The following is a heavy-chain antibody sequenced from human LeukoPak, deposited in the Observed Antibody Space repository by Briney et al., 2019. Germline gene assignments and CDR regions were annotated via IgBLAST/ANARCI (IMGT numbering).Heavy chain of an antibody. V-gene: IGHV3-15*01. CDR1: GFTFSYAW. Sequence: PGGSLRLSCAASGFTFSYAWMTWVRQAPGKGLEWVGRIKSKPDGGTTDYAAPVEGRFTISRDESKNTLYLQMNSLKTEDTAVYYCTTDDFYDSNWGQGTLVTVSS. D-gene: IGHD3-10*01. J-gene: IGHJ4*02. CDR2: IKSKPDGGTT. CDR3: TTDDFYDSN.